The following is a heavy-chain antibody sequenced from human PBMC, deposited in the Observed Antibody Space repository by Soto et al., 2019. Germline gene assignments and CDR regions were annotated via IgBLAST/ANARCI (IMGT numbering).Heavy chain of an antibody. V-gene: IGHV3-30-3*01. CDR3: ARDRYYDSSGYPTYYFDY. Sequence: GGSLILSCAASGFTFSSYAMHWVRQAPGKGLEWVAVISYDGSNKYYADSVKGRFTISRDNSKNTLYLQMNSLRAEDTAVYYCARDRYYDSSGYPTYYFDYWGQGTLVTVSS. D-gene: IGHD3-22*01. CDR2: ISYDGSNK. CDR1: GFTFSSYA. J-gene: IGHJ4*02.